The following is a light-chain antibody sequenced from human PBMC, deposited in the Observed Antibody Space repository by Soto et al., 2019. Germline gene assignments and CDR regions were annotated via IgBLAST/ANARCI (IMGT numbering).Light chain of an antibody. V-gene: IGKV1-39*01. CDR2: AAS. CDR1: QSISDY. Sequence: DIQMTQSPSSLSASVGDRVTITYRASQSISDYLNWYQQKPGKAPELLIYAASTLQSGVPSRFSGSGSGTDFTLTISSLQPEDFATYYCQQSYSILTFGQGTKVEIK. CDR3: QQSYSILT. J-gene: IGKJ1*01.